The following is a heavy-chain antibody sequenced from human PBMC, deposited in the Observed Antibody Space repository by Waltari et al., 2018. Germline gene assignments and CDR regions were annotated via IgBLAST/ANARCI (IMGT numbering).Heavy chain of an antibody. Sequence: QVQLVQSGAAVKKPGSSVKVSCKASGGTFSSYAISWVRQAPGQGLEWMGRIIPILGIANYEQKFQGRVTITADKSTSTAYMELSSLRSEDTAVYYCARGGSITGTDFDYWGQGTLVTVSS. D-gene: IGHD1-20*01. V-gene: IGHV1-69*04. CDR2: IIPILGIA. J-gene: IGHJ4*02. CDR1: GGTFSSYA. CDR3: ARGGSITGTDFDY.